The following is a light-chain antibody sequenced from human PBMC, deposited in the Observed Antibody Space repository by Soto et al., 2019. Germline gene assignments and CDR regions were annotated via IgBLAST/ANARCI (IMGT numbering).Light chain of an antibody. CDR3: QVWDSSSDVV. J-gene: IGLJ2*01. V-gene: IGLV3-21*04. CDR2: YDS. Sequence: SYELTQPPSVSVAPGKTARITCGGNNIGSKSVPWYQQKPAQAPVLVIYYDSDRPSGIPERFSGSNSGNTATLTIRRVEAGDEADYYCQVWDSSSDVVFGGWTKLTVL. CDR1: NIGSKS.